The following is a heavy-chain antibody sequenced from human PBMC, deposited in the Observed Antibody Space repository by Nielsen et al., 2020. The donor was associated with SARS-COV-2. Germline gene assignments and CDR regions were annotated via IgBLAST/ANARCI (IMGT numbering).Heavy chain of an antibody. CDR3: AKDRLGIAVAGTEIDY. J-gene: IGHJ4*02. V-gene: IGHV3-23*01. CDR2: ISGSGGST. CDR1: GFTFSSYD. Sequence: GESLKISCAASGFTFSSYDMSWVRQAPGKGLEWVSAISGSGGSTYYADSVKGRFTISRDNSKNTLYLQMNSLRAEDTAVYYCAKDRLGIAVAGTEIDYWGQGTLVTVSS. D-gene: IGHD6-13*01.